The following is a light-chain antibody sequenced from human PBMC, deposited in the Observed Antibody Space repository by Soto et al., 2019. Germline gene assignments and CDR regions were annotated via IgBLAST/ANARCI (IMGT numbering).Light chain of an antibody. V-gene: IGKV3-15*01. CDR2: GAS. Sequence: EIVMTQSPATLSVSPGERATLSCRASQSVSSNLAWYQQKPGQAPRLLIYGASTRATGIRARFSGSGSGTEFTLPIRSLQSEDFAVYYCQKYNNWTPTWPFGKGTRWIS. CDR1: QSVSSN. CDR3: QKYNNWTPTWP. J-gene: IGKJ1*01.